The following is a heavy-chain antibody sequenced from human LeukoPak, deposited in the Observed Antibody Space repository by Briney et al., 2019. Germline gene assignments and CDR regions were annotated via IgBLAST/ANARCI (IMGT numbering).Heavy chain of an antibody. CDR2: IYYSGST. CDR1: GGSISSGGYY. CDR3: ARQEVLLWFGDRNKWFDP. J-gene: IGHJ5*02. V-gene: IGHV4-31*03. Sequence: SETLSLTCTVSGGSISSGGYYWTWIRQHPGKGLEWIGYIYYSGSTYYNPSLKSRVTISVDTSKNQFSLKLSSVTAADTAVYYCARQEVLLWFGDRNKWFDPWGQGTLVTVSS. D-gene: IGHD3-10*01.